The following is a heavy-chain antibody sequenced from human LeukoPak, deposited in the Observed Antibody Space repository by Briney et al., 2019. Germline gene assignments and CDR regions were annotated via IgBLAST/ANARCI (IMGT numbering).Heavy chain of an antibody. J-gene: IGHJ5*02. Sequence: ESLKISCKGSGYRFTSYWFGWVRQIPREGLECVWIIYPGVHDNSYSPSIQGQVTISADKSISTASLHWSSLKASDTAMYHCARRNGARFLEWTQEYNWFDPWGQGTLVTVSS. CDR3: ARRNGARFLEWTQEYNWFDP. V-gene: IGHV5-51*01. CDR2: IYPGVHDN. D-gene: IGHD3-3*01. CDR1: GYRFTSYW.